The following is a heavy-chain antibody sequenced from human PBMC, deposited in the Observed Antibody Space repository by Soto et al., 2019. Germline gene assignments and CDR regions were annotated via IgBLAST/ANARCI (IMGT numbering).Heavy chain of an antibody. V-gene: IGHV4-4*07. Sequence: PSETLSLTCSVSGASMTSTYWNWIRQPAGKGLEWIGRIYTSGATSYNPSLKSRVTVSIDTPKSQFSLKLSSVTAADTAIYYCVRVPESGHNIYSGIMDVWGQGSTVTVSS. CDR1: GASMTSTY. J-gene: IGHJ6*02. CDR2: IYTSGAT. D-gene: IGHD3-10*01. CDR3: VRVPESGHNIYSGIMDV.